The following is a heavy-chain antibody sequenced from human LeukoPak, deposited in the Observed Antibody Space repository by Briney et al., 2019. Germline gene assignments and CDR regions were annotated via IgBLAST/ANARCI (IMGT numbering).Heavy chain of an antibody. CDR1: SGSIDSYY. D-gene: IGHD3-22*01. CDR3: ASVYDSSGYYPF. Sequence: PSETLSLTCTVSSGSIDSYYWSWIRQPPGKGLEWIGYIYYVGSTNYNPSLKSRVTISVDTSKNQFSLKLSSVTAADTAVYYCASVYDSSGYYPFWGQGTLVTVSS. J-gene: IGHJ4*02. V-gene: IGHV4-59*12. CDR2: IYYVGST.